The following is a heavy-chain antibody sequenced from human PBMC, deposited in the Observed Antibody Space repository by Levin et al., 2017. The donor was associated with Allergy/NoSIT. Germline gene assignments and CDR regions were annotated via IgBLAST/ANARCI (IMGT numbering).Heavy chain of an antibody. D-gene: IGHD3-22*01. J-gene: IGHJ4*02. Sequence: ASVKVSCKASGYTFTSYAMNWVRQAPGQGLEWMGWINTNTGNPTYAQGFTGRFVFSLDTSVSTAYLQISSLKAEDTAVYYCARMDYYDSSGDYHPGRYWGQGTLVTVSS. CDR1: GYTFTSYA. CDR3: ARMDYYDSSGDYHPGRY. V-gene: IGHV7-4-1*02. CDR2: INTNTGNP.